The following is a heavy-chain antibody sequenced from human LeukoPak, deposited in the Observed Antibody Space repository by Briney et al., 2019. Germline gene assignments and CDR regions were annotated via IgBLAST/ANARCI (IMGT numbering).Heavy chain of an antibody. J-gene: IGHJ5*02. CDR1: GGSFSGYY. D-gene: IGHD2-2*02. CDR3: ARVVPAAIGWFDP. V-gene: IGHV4-34*01. CDR2: INHSGGT. Sequence: PETLSLTCAVYGGSFSGYYWSWIRQPPGKGLEWIGEINHSGGTNYNPSLKSRVTISVDTSKNQFSLKLSSVTAADTAVYYCARVVPAAIGWFDPWGQGTLVTVSS.